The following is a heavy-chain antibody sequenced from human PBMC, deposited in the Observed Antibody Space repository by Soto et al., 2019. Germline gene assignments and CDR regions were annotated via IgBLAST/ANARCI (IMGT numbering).Heavy chain of an antibody. D-gene: IGHD2-15*01. V-gene: IGHV3-23*01. J-gene: IGHJ2*01. Sequence: EVLLLESGGGLVQPGGSLRLSCAASGFTFNNYAMSWVRQAPGRGLEWVSGISGSGGGTYYADSVKGRFTVSRDNSKNTLSLQMDTLSAEDTALAYRAKGAVVVAATGYYFDLWGRGTLVTVSS. CDR2: ISGSGGGT. CDR1: GFTFNNYA. CDR3: AKGAVVVAATGYYFDL.